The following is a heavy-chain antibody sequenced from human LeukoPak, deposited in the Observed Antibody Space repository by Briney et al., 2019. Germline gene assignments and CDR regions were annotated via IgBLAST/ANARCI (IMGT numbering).Heavy chain of an antibody. V-gene: IGHV3-21*01. J-gene: IGHJ4*02. CDR3: ARDTHSFDSSAPR. CDR2: ISSSSSYI. Sequence: GGSLRLSCAASGFTFSTYSMNWVRQAPGKGLEWVSSISSSSSYIYHADSVKGRFTISRDNAKNSLYLQMNSLRAEDTAVYYCARDTHSFDSSAPRWGQGTLVTVSS. CDR1: GFTFSTYS. D-gene: IGHD3-22*01.